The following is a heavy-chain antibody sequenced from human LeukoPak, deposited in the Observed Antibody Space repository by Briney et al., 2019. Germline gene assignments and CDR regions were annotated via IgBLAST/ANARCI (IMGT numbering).Heavy chain of an antibody. D-gene: IGHD2-15*01. CDR2: ISVYSGNT. CDR3: ARDKGYCSGGSCYYWFDP. V-gene: IGHV1-18*04. Sequence: ASVKVSCKASGYTFKSHGISWVRQAPGQGLEWMGWISVYSGNTNYAQKFQGRVTMTTDTSTSTAYMELRSLRSDDTAVYYCARDKGYCSGGSCYYWFDPWGQGTLVTVSS. CDR1: GYTFKSHG. J-gene: IGHJ5*02.